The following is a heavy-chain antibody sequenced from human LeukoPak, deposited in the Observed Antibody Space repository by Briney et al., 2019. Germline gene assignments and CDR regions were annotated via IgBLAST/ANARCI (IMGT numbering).Heavy chain of an antibody. V-gene: IGHV3-23*01. CDR2: INDNGDII. J-gene: IGHJ4*02. CDR3: AKGSSAYYYDY. Sequence: GGPLRLSCAASGFTFSSYSMTWVRQAPGKGLEWVSTINDNGDIIFYGDSVKGRFTISRDNSKNTVYLQMNNLRAEDTAVYFCAKGSSAYYYDYWGQGTLVTVSS. D-gene: IGHD3-22*01. CDR1: GFTFSSYS.